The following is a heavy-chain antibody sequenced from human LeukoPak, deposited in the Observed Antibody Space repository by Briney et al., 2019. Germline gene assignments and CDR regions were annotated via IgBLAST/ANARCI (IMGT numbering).Heavy chain of an antibody. Sequence: PGGSLRLSCAASGFTFSSYAMSWVRQAPGKGLEWVSAISGSGGSTYYADSVKGRFTISRDNSKNTLYLQMNGLRAKDTAVYYCAKDPAGITMVRGVNYFDYWGQGTLVTVSS. J-gene: IGHJ4*02. V-gene: IGHV3-23*01. CDR2: ISGSGGST. CDR1: GFTFSSYA. D-gene: IGHD3-10*01. CDR3: AKDPAGITMVRGVNYFDY.